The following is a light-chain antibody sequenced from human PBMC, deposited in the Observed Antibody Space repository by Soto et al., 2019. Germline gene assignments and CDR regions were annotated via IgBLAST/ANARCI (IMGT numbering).Light chain of an antibody. Sequence: QSALTQPASVSGSPGQSITISCTGTSSDVGSYNLVSWYQQHPGKAPKLMIYEGSKRPSGVSNRFSGSKSGNTASLTISGLQAEDEADYYCCSYAGSSTLVVFGGGTNSPS. J-gene: IGLJ2*01. CDR1: SSDVGSYNL. CDR2: EGS. CDR3: CSYAGSSTLVV. V-gene: IGLV2-23*03.